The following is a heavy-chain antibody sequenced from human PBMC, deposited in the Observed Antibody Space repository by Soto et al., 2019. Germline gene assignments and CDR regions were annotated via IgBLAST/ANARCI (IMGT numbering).Heavy chain of an antibody. D-gene: IGHD2-2*01. CDR1: GFTFSSYW. CDR2: INSDGSST. Sequence: GGSLRLSCAASGFTFSSYWMHWVRQAPGKGLVWVSRINSDGSSTSYADSVKGRFTISRDNAKNTLYLQMNSLRAEDTAVYYCARAVPYDYYYHYMDVWGKGTTVTVSS. V-gene: IGHV3-74*01. CDR3: ARAVPYDYYYHYMDV. J-gene: IGHJ6*03.